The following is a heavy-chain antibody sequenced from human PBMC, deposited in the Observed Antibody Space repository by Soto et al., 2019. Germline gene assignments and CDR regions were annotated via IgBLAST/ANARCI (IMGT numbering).Heavy chain of an antibody. J-gene: IGHJ2*01. CDR3: ARSGVVGTRLQYIDL. D-gene: IGHD1-1*01. CDR1: GFTFSNYW. Sequence: SGGSLRLSCAASGFTFSNYWMCWVRQAPGKGLEWVANIKQDGTEKYYVDSVTGRFTISRDNAKNSLYLQINSLRVEDTVVYHCARSGVVGTRLQYIDLWGRGTLVTVSS. CDR2: IKQDGTEK. V-gene: IGHV3-7*01.